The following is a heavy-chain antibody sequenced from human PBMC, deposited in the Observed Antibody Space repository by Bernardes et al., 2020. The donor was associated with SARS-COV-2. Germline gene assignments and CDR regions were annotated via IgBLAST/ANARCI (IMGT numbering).Heavy chain of an antibody. D-gene: IGHD6-19*01. CDR1: GYTLTELS. J-gene: IGHJ5*02. Sequence: SVKVSCKVSGYTLTELSMHWVRQAPGKGLEWMGGFDPEDGETIYAQKFQGRVTMTEDTSTDTAYMELSSLRSEDTAVYYCATSVAVNHEDWFDPWGHGTLVTVSS. CDR2: FDPEDGET. CDR3: ATSVAVNHEDWFDP. V-gene: IGHV1-24*01.